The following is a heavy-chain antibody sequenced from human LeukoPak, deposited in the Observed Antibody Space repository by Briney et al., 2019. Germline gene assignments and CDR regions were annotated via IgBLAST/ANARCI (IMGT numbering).Heavy chain of an antibody. CDR3: ARGPRGGMITFGEVIVLPLDY. V-gene: IGHV3-33*01. D-gene: IGHD3-16*02. Sequence: GGSLRLSCAASGFTFSNYGMHWVRQARGKGLEWVADIWYDGSNKYSADSVKGRFTISRDNSKNTLYLQMNSLRAEDTAVYYCARGPRGGMITFGEVIVLPLDYWGQGTLVTVSS. J-gene: IGHJ4*02. CDR2: IWYDGSNK. CDR1: GFTFSNYG.